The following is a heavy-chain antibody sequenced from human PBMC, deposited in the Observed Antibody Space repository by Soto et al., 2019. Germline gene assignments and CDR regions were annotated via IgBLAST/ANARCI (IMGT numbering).Heavy chain of an antibody. CDR3: ARLGKTAAWFDP. D-gene: IGHD2-15*01. CDR1: GGSISSYY. Sequence: QVQLQESGPGLVKPSETLSLTCTVSGGSISSYYWSWIRQPPGKGLEWIGYIYYSGSTNYNPSLKSRVTISVDTSKNQFSLKLSSVTAADTAVDYCARLGKTAAWFDPWGQGTLVTVSS. CDR2: IYYSGST. J-gene: IGHJ5*02. V-gene: IGHV4-59*08.